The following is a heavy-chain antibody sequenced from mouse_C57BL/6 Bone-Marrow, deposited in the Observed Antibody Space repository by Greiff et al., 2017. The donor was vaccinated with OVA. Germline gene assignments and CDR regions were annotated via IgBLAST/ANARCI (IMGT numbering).Heavy chain of an antibody. CDR3: AREGNYYGSSYFDY. Sequence: VKLQQPGAELVMPGASVKLSCKASGYTFTSYWMHWVKQRPGQGLEWIGEIDPSDSYTNYNQKFKGKSTLTVEKSSSTAYMQLSSLTSEDSAVYYCAREGNYYGSSYFDYWGQGTTLTVSS. CDR2: IDPSDSYT. CDR1: GYTFTSYW. J-gene: IGHJ2*01. D-gene: IGHD1-1*01. V-gene: IGHV1-69*01.